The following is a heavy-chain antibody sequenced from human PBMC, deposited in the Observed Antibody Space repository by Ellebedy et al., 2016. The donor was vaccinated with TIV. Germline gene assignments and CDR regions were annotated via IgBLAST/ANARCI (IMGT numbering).Heavy chain of an antibody. D-gene: IGHD2-21*02. J-gene: IGHJ4*02. CDR3: ARDRHVDRGDCLDY. V-gene: IGHV3-33*01. Sequence: LGGSLRLSCEASGFLFSNYGMHWVRQAPGKGLEWVAFTWYDGGNKYYADSVKGRFTISRDNSKDTLYLKMNNLGAEDTAVYYCARDRHVDRGDCLDYWGQGTLVTVSS. CDR2: TWYDGGNK. CDR1: GFLFSNYG.